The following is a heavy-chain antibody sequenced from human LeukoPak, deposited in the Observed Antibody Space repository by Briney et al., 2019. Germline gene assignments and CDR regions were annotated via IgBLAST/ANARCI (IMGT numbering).Heavy chain of an antibody. Sequence: PSETLSLTCTVSGGSISSGGYYWSWIRQHPGKGLEWIGYIYYSGSTYYNPSLKSRVTISVDTSNNQFSLKLSSVTAADTAVYYCARLHDDSSGYYGFDYWGQGTLVTVPS. V-gene: IGHV4-31*03. J-gene: IGHJ4*02. CDR1: GGSISSGGYY. D-gene: IGHD3-22*01. CDR3: ARLHDDSSGYYGFDY. CDR2: IYYSGST.